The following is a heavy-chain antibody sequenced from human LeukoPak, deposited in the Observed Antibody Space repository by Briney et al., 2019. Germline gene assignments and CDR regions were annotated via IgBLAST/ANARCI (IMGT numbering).Heavy chain of an antibody. V-gene: IGHV1-2*02. Sequence: ASVKVSCKASGYTFTGYYMHWVRQAPGQGLEWMGWINPNSGGTNYAQKFQGRVTMTRDTSISTAYMELSRPRSDDTAVYYCARDHVVGATWLEPPDYWGQGTLVTVSS. CDR2: INPNSGGT. CDR1: GYTFTGYY. D-gene: IGHD1-26*01. J-gene: IGHJ4*02. CDR3: ARDHVVGATWLEPPDY.